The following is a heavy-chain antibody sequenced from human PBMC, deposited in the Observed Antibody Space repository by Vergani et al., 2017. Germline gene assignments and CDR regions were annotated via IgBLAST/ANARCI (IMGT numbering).Heavy chain of an antibody. V-gene: IGHV3-33*01. J-gene: IGHJ6*02. D-gene: IGHD3-9*01. CDR1: GFTFSSYG. CDR3: ARGELRYFDWLPRYYYYGMDV. CDR2: IWYDGSNK. Sequence: QVQLVESGGGVVQPGRSLRLSCAASGFTFSSYGMHWVRQAPGKGLEWVAVIWYDGSNKYYADSVKGRFTISRDNSKNTLYLQMNSLRAEDTAVYYCARGELRYFDWLPRYYYYGMDVWGQGTTVTVSS.